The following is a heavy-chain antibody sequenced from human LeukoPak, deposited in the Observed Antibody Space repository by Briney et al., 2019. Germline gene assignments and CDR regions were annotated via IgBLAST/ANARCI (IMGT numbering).Heavy chain of an antibody. CDR3: ASELRYFDWLFEN. V-gene: IGHV3-21*01. D-gene: IGHD3-9*01. CDR1: GFTFSSYS. J-gene: IGHJ4*02. Sequence: GGSLRLSCAASGFTFSSYSMNWVRQAPGKGLEWVSSISSSSSYIYYADSVKGRFTISRDNAKNSLYLQMNSLRAEDTAVYYCASELRYFDWLFENWGQGTLVIVSS. CDR2: ISSSSSYI.